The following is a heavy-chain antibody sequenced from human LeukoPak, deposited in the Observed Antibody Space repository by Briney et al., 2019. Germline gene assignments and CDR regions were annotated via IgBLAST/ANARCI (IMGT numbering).Heavy chain of an antibody. CDR1: GGSISSYY. CDR3: ARVRRSYYYGSGSYYTPRGAFDI. V-gene: IGHV4-59*12. Sequence: PSETLSLTCTVSGGSISSYYWSWIRQPPGKGLEWIGYIYYSGSTNFNPSLKSRVPISVDTSKKQLSLELGSVTAADTAVYYCARVRRSYYYGSGSYYTPRGAFDIWGQGTLVTVSS. CDR2: IYYSGST. J-gene: IGHJ3*02. D-gene: IGHD3-10*01.